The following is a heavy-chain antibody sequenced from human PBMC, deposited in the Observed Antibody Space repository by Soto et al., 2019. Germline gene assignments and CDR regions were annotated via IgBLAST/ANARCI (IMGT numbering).Heavy chain of an antibody. J-gene: IGHJ4*02. Sequence: EVQLVESGGGLVKPGGSLRLSCAASGFIFSSYSMNWVRQAPGKGLEWVSSISPRSDSIYFADSMRGRFTISRDNAQNSLYLHMNNLRAEDTAVYHCARVSGTLERYSDLDYWGQGTLVTVSS. CDR2: ISPRSDSI. D-gene: IGHD3-10*01. CDR1: GFIFSSYS. V-gene: IGHV3-21*06. CDR3: ARVSGTLERYSDLDY.